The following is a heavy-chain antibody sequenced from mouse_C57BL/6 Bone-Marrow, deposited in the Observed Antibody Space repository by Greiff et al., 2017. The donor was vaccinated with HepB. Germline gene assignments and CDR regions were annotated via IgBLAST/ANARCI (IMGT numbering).Heavy chain of an antibody. CDR1: GYAFSSSW. CDR2: IYPGDGDT. Sequence: LQESGPELVKPGASVKISCKASGYAFSSSWMNWVKQRPGKGLEWIGRIYPGDGDTNYNGKFKGKATLTADKSSSTAYMQLSSLTSEDSAVYFCAREGSSSHFDYWGQGTTLTVSS. V-gene: IGHV1-82*01. CDR3: AREGSSSHFDY. J-gene: IGHJ2*01. D-gene: IGHD1-1*01.